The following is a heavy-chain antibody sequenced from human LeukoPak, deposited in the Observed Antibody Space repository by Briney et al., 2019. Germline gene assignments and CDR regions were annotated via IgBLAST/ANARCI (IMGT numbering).Heavy chain of an antibody. CDR1: GGSISSSNW. CDR3: ARQVKSMVRGVIDNWFDP. CDR2: FYHSGSA. V-gene: IGHV4-4*02. Sequence: AETLSLTCAVSGGSISSSNWWSWVRQPPGKGLEWIGEFYHSGSANYNPSLKSRVTISVDTSKNQFSLKLSSVTAADTAVYYCARQVKSMVRGVIDNWFDPWGQGTLVTVSS. J-gene: IGHJ5*02. D-gene: IGHD3-10*01.